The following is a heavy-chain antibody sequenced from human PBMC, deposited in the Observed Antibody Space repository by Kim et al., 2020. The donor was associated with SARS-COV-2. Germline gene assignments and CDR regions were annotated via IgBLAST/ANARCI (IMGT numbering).Heavy chain of an antibody. J-gene: IGHJ4*02. D-gene: IGHD3-22*01. CDR2: ISSSSSYI. V-gene: IGHV3-21*04. Sequence: GGSLRLSCAASGFTFSSYSMNWVRQAPGKGLEWVSSISSSSSYIYYADSVKGRFTISRDNAKNSLYLQMNSLRAEDTAVYYCARTMIVVGGFDYWGQGTLVPVSS. CDR3: ARTMIVVGGFDY. CDR1: GFTFSSYS.